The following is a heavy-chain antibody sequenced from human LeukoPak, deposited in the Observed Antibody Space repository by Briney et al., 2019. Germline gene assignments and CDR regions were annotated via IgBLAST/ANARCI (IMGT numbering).Heavy chain of an antibody. CDR1: GFTFSGSA. J-gene: IGHJ5*02. Sequence: PGGSLRLSCSASGFTFSGSAMHWVRQAPGKGPEFVSGISANVDNTYYGDSVKVRFTISRDNSKNTVHLQMSSLSPEDTAVYYCVRDLTWGQGTLVIVSS. CDR3: VRDLT. V-gene: IGHV3-64D*06. CDR2: ISANVDNT.